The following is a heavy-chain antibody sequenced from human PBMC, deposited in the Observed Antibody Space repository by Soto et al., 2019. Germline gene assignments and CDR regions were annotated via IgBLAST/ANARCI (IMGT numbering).Heavy chain of an antibody. V-gene: IGHV3-33*01. CDR3: ARDLGQLWAPYYYYGMDV. CDR2: IWYNGSNK. CDR1: GFTFSSYG. Sequence: GGSLRLSCAASGFTFSSYGMHWVRQAPGKGLEWVAVIWYNGSNKYYADSVKSRFTMSRDNSKNTLYLQMNSLRAEDTAVYYCARDLGQLWAPYYYYGMDVWGQGTTVTVSS. J-gene: IGHJ6*02. D-gene: IGHD5-18*01.